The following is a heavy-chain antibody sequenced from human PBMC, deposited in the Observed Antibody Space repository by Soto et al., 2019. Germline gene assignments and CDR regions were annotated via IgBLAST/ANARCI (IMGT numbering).Heavy chain of an antibody. D-gene: IGHD3-3*01. V-gene: IGHV1-18*01. CDR2: ISAYNGNT. CDR3: ARAHDFWSGTYYYYYGMDV. Sequence: GASVKVSCKASGYTFTSYGISWVRQAPGQGLEWMGWISAYNGNTNYAQKLQGRVTMTTDTSTSTAYMGLRSLRSDDTAVYYCARAHDFWSGTYYYYYGMDVWGQGTTVTVSS. CDR1: GYTFTSYG. J-gene: IGHJ6*02.